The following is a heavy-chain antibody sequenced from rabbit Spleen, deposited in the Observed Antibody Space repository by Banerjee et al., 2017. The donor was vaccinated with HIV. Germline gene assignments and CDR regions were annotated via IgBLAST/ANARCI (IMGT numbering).Heavy chain of an antibody. CDR2: INMFTGKS. J-gene: IGHJ4*01. D-gene: IGHD8-1*01. V-gene: IGHV1S45*01. CDR3: ARDLVAGGSYFAL. Sequence: QEQLEESGGGLVKPEGSLTLTCKASGVSLNDKDVMCWVRQAPGKGLEWIACINMFTGKSVYANWAEGRFIMSRTSSTTVTLQMTSLTAADTATYFCARDLVAGGSYFALWGQGTLVTVS. CDR1: GVSLNDKDV.